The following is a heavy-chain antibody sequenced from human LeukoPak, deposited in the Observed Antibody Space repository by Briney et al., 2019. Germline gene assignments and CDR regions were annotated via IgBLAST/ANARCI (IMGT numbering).Heavy chain of an antibody. CDR1: GGSISSYY. CDR3: ASTYGSSGPGYFDL. V-gene: IGHV4-59*01. D-gene: IGHD6-13*01. J-gene: IGHJ2*01. Sequence: SETLSLTCTVSGGSISSYYWSWIRQPPGKGLEWIGYIYYSGSTNYSPSLKSRLTISVDTSKNQFSLKLSSVTAADPAVYYCASTYGSSGPGYFDLWGRGTLVTVSS. CDR2: IYYSGST.